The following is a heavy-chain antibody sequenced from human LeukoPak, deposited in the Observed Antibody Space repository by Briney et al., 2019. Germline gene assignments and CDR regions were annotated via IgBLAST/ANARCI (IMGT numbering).Heavy chain of an antibody. CDR3: AREPHYYDSVGYWD. J-gene: IGHJ4*02. CDR1: GGSISSYY. Sequence: SETLSLTCAVSGGSISSYYWSWIRQPPGKGLEWIGYIYYSGSTNYNPSLKSRVTISVDTSKNQFSLKLSSVTAADTALYYCAREPHYYDSVGYWDWGQGTLVTVSS. V-gene: IGHV4-59*12. D-gene: IGHD3-22*01. CDR2: IYYSGST.